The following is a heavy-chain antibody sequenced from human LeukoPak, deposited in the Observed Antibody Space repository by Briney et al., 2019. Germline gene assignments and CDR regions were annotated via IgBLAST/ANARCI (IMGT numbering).Heavy chain of an antibody. J-gene: IGHJ4*02. CDR1: GFTFSSYN. CDR3: ARVYYYDSSGYESFDY. CDR2: IGISSGTI. D-gene: IGHD3-22*01. V-gene: IGHV3-48*04. Sequence: GGSLRLSCAASGFTFSSYNMNWVRQAPGKGLEWVSYIGISSGTIYYADSVKGRFTISRDNAKNSLYLQMNSLGAEDTAVYYCARVYYYDSSGYESFDYWGRGALVTVSS.